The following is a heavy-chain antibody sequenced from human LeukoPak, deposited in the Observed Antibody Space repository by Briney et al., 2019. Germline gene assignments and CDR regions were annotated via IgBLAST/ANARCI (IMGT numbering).Heavy chain of an antibody. D-gene: IGHD2-21*02. Sequence: PGGSLRLSCAASGFTFSSYSMNWVRQAPGKGLEWVSSISSSSSYIYYADSVKGRFTISRDNAKNSLYLQMNSLRAEDTAVYYCARAPLQYCGGGCYSLFYFQHWGQGTLVTVSP. CDR1: GFTFSSYS. V-gene: IGHV3-21*01. CDR3: ARAPLQYCGGGCYSLFYFQH. CDR2: ISSSSSYI. J-gene: IGHJ1*01.